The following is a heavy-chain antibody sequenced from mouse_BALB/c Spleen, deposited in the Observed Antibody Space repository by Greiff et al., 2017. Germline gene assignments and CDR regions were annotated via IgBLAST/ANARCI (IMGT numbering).Heavy chain of an antibody. V-gene: IGHV2-9*02. CDR1: GFSLTSYG. D-gene: IGHD2-2*01. CDR2: IWAGGST. CDR3: ARAYGYDEKNFDY. Sequence: VQRVESGPGLVAPSQSLSITCTVSGFSLTSYGVHWVRQPPGKGLEWLGVIWAGGSTNYNSALMSRLSISKDNSKSQVFLKMNSLQTDDSAMYYCARAYGYDEKNFDYWGQGTTLTVSS. J-gene: IGHJ2*01.